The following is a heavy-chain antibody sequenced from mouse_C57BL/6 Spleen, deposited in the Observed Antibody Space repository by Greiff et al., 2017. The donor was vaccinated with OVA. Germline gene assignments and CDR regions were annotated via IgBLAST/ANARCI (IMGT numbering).Heavy chain of an antibody. Sequence: QVQLQQPGAELVKPGASVKLSCKASGYTFTSYWMQWVKQRPGQGLEWIGEIDPSDSYTNYNQKFKGKATLTVDTSSSTAYMQLSSLTSEDSAVYYCARSLDGYRAYWGQGTTLTVSS. CDR1: GYTFTSYW. CDR3: ARSLDGYRAY. CDR2: IDPSDSYT. D-gene: IGHD2-3*01. J-gene: IGHJ2*01. V-gene: IGHV1-50*01.